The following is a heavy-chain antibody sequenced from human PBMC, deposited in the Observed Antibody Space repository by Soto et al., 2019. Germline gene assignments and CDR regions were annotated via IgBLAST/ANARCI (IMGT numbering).Heavy chain of an antibody. V-gene: IGHV3-30-3*01. CDR1: GFTFSSYA. D-gene: IGHD3-22*01. Sequence: QVQLVESGGGVVQPGRSLRLSCAASGFTFSSYAMHWVRQAPGKGLEWVAVISYDGSNKYYADSVKGRFTISRDNSKNTLYLQMNSLRAEDTAVYYCARVYYYDSSGYGMDVW. CDR3: ARVYYYDSSGYGMDV. J-gene: IGHJ6*01. CDR2: ISYDGSNK.